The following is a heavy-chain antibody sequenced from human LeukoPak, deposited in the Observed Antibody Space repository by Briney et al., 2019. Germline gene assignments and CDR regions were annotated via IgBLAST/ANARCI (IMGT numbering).Heavy chain of an antibody. CDR1: GFIFSYSG. J-gene: IGHJ4*02. Sequence: PGGSLRLSCAASGFIFSYSGMHWVRQAPGKGLEWVAYIRYDGSNKYYADSVKGRFTISRDNSKNTLYLQMNSLRAEDTAVFYCAKDSENYDSSGYPDNWGQGTLVTVSS. CDR3: AKDSENYDSSGYPDN. D-gene: IGHD3-22*01. CDR2: IRYDGSNK. V-gene: IGHV3-30*02.